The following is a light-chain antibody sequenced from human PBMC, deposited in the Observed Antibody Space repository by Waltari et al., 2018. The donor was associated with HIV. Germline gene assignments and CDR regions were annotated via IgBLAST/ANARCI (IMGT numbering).Light chain of an antibody. CDR3: SSYTASSTYV. V-gene: IGLV2-14*03. Sequence: QSALTQPASVSGSPGQSITISCTGTSSDVGIYNYVSWYRQHSDKAPKLMLYAVSNRPSGFSNRFSDSKYGNTASLTISGLQAEDEADYYCSSYTASSTYVFGTGTKVTVL. J-gene: IGLJ1*01. CDR1: SSDVGIYNY. CDR2: AVS.